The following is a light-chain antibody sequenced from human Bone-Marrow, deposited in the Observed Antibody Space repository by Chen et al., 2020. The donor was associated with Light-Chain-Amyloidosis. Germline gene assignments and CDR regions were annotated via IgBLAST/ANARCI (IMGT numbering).Light chain of an antibody. CDR3: CSYAGADNHVF. CDR2: EVT. CDR1: SSDVGAYNY. Sequence: QSALTPPPSASGSPGQSVTISCTGTSSDVGAYNYVSRSQLLPGKAPKLMIYEVTKRPSGVPGRFSGFKSGNTASLTVSGLQAEDEADYYCCSYAGADNHVFFGGGTKLTVL. J-gene: IGLJ2*01. V-gene: IGLV2-8*01.